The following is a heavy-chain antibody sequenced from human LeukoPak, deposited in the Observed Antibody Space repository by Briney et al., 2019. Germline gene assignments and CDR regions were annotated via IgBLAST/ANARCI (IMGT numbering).Heavy chain of an antibody. CDR2: MRYDGKTG. Sequence: HPGGSLTLSCTLSGFPLSCYGMHCVRHTPGRGLEWVAFMRYDGKTGYYADSVKGRFTIAREDSHSTVHLHMKDLRPDDAAVYYCAKDLNTVVMQYFDSWGQGTLVSVSS. J-gene: IGHJ4*02. V-gene: IGHV3-30*02. CDR3: AKDLNTVVMQYFDS. CDR1: GFPLSCYG. D-gene: IGHD2-21*01.